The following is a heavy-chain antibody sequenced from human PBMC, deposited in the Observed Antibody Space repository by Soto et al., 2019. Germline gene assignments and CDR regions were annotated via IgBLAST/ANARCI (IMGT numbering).Heavy chain of an antibody. Sequence: SVKVSCKASGGTFSSYAISWVRQAPGQGLEWMGGIIPIFGTANYAQKFQGRVTITADESTSTAYMELSSLRSEDTAVYYCASRITIFGVVQYYYYGMDVWGQGTTVTVSS. D-gene: IGHD3-3*01. CDR1: GGTFSSYA. CDR2: IIPIFGTA. CDR3: ASRITIFGVVQYYYYGMDV. J-gene: IGHJ6*02. V-gene: IGHV1-69*13.